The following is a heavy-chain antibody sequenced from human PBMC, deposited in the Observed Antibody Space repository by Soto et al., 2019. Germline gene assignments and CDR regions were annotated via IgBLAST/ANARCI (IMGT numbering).Heavy chain of an antibody. CDR3: AHLPVLPMRRGGWFDP. J-gene: IGHJ5*02. V-gene: IGHV2-5*02. CDR2: IYWDDDK. CDR1: GFSLSTSGVG. D-gene: IGHD3-10*01. Sequence: QITLKESGPTLVKPTQTLTLTCTFSGFSLSTSGVGVGWIRQPPGKALEWLALIYWDDDKRYSPSLKSRLTITKDTSKNQVVLTMTNLDPVDTAPYYCAHLPVLPMRRGGWFDPWGQGTLVTVSS.